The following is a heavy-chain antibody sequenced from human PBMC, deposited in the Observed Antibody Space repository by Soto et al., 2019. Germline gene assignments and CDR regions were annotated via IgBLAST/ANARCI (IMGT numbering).Heavy chain of an antibody. D-gene: IGHD4-17*01. CDR3: ARAPTDYGDYVGSYYYGMDV. J-gene: IGHJ6*02. Sequence: QVQLVQSGAEVKKPGSSVKVSCKASGGTFSSYTISWVRQAPGQGLEWMGRIIPILGIANYAQKFQGRVTITADKSTSTAYMELSSLRSEDTAVYYCARAPTDYGDYVGSYYYGMDVWGQGTTVTVSS. CDR2: IIPILGIA. V-gene: IGHV1-69*02. CDR1: GGTFSSYT.